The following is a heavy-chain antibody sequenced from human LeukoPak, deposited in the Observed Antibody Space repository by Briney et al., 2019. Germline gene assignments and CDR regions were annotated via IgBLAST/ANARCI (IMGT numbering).Heavy chain of an antibody. CDR1: GFTFSSYS. V-gene: IGHV3-21*01. J-gene: IGHJ3*02. CDR3: ARGYTNYGYAFDI. D-gene: IGHD4-11*01. Sequence: PGGSLRLSCAASGFTFSSYSMNWVRQAPGKGLEWVSSISSSSIYIYYADSVKGRFTISRDNARNSLYLQMNSLRAEDTAVYYCARGYTNYGYAFDIWGQGTMVTVSS. CDR2: ISSSSIYI.